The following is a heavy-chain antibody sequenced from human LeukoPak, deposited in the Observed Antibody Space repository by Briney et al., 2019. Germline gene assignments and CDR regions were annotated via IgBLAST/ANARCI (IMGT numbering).Heavy chain of an antibody. CDR1: GFTFSSYG. CDR2: ISSSGSTI. Sequence: GGSLRLSCAASGFTFSSYGMNWVRQAPGKGLEWVSYISSSGSTIYYGDSVKGRFTISRDNAKKSLYLQMNSLRAEDTAVYYCAELGITMIGGVWGKGTTVTISS. V-gene: IGHV3-48*04. CDR3: AELGITMIGGV. J-gene: IGHJ6*04. D-gene: IGHD3-10*02.